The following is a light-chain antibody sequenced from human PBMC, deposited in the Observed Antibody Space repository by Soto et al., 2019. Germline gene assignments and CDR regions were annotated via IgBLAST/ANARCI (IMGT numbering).Light chain of an antibody. CDR2: DAS. J-gene: IGKJ1*01. CDR3: QQYDTSPGT. Sequence: PGERATLSCRASESLRNRNLAWYQKKPGQAPRLLMYDASSRATGIPDRFSGSGSGTDFTLTISRLEPEDFAIYYCQQYDTSPGTVGLGTKVEVK. CDR1: ESLRNRN. V-gene: IGKV3-20*01.